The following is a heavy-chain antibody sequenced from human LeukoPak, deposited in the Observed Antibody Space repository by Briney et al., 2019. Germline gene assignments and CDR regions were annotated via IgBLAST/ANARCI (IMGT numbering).Heavy chain of an antibody. V-gene: IGHV4-4*07. CDR1: AGSMTSYY. J-gene: IGHJ6*03. D-gene: IGHD2-2*01. Sequence: PSETLSLTCTVSAGSMTSYYWNWIRQPAGKGLEWVGRIYTSGSSDYRSSLKSRVSMSVDTSKNQFSLKLRSVTAADTAAYYCARSLVVQGYYYYYYMDVWGKGTTVTVSS. CDR2: IYTSGSS. CDR3: ARSLVVQGYYYYYYMDV.